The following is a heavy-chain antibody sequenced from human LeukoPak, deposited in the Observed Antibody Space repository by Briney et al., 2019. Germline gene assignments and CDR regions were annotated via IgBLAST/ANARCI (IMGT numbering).Heavy chain of an antibody. CDR1: GCSISSSSYY. J-gene: IGHJ4*02. V-gene: IGHV4-39*01. CDR2: IYYSGST. D-gene: IGHD3-10*01. Sequence: PSETLSLTCTVSGCSISSSSYYWGWIRQPPGKGLEWIGSIYYSGSTDYNPSLNSRVTIIVDTSKNQFSLKLSSVTAADMPGYDCARHGGSYYIKPFDYWGQGTLVTVSS. CDR3: ARHGGSYYIKPFDY.